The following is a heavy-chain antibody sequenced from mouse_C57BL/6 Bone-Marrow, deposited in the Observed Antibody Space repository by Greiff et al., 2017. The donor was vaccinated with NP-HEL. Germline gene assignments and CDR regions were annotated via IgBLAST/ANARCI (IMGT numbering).Heavy chain of an antibody. V-gene: IGHV1-53*01. D-gene: IGHD1-1*01. CDR2: INPSNGGT. CDR3: ARFTITTVVADWYFDV. J-gene: IGHJ1*03. Sequence: VQLQQPGTELVKPGASVKLSCKASGYTFTSYWMHWVKQRPGQGLEWIGNINPSNGGTNYNEKFKSKATLTVDKSSSTAYMQLSSLTSEDSAVYYCARFTITTVVADWYFDVWGTGTTVTVSS. CDR1: GYTFTSYW.